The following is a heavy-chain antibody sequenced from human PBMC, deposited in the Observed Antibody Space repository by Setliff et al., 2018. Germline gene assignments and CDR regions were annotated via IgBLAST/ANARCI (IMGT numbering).Heavy chain of an antibody. CDR1: GGSISSGNYY. D-gene: IGHD6-6*01. CDR2: IFSKGST. V-gene: IGHV4-61*09. CDR3: ARYPRPHSSSSFSVYYYYMDV. Sequence: SETLSLTCTVSGGSISSGNYYWIWIRQPTGKGLEWIGHIFSKGSTNHNPSLRSRGTISLDTSKNQFSLKLSSVTAADTAVYYCARYPRPHSSSSFSVYYYYMDVWGKGTTVTVSS. J-gene: IGHJ6*03.